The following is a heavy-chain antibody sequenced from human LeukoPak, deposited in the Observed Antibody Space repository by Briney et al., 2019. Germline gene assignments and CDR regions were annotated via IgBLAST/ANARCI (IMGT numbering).Heavy chain of an antibody. J-gene: IGHJ6*03. Sequence: PSETLSLTCAVSGDYISSGFHWGWIRQPPGKGLEWIRNIYHTGSTYYNPSLQSRVSMSMDTSKNQFSLKLTSVTAADTAVYYCARDGRYYDSRYYYYIDVWGKGTTVTVSS. CDR3: ARDGRYYDSRYYYYIDV. CDR2: IYHTGST. CDR1: GDYISSGFH. V-gene: IGHV4-38-2*02. D-gene: IGHD3-22*01.